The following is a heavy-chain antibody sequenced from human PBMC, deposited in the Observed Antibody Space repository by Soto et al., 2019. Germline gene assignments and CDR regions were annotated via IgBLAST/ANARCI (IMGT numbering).Heavy chain of an antibody. V-gene: IGHV4-4*07. CDR3: ARDRDYYDSSGYGPAWSGMDV. J-gene: IGHJ6*02. CDR2: TYTSGST. Sequence: SETLSLTCTVSGGSISSYYWSWIRQPAGKGLEWIGRTYTSGSTNYNPSLKSRVTMSVDTSKNQFSLKLSSVTAADTAVYYCARDRDYYDSSGYGPAWSGMDVWGQGTTVTVSS. D-gene: IGHD3-22*01. CDR1: GGSISSYY.